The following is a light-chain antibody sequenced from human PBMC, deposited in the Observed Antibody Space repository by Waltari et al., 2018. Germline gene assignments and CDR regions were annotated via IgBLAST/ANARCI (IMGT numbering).Light chain of an antibody. CDR2: LDSDGSH. CDR1: SGHSNYA. Sequence: QLVLTQSPSASASLGASVKLTCTLSSGHSNYAIAWPQHQPEKGPRYLMKLDSDGSHRKEDGIPDRFSGSSSGAERYLTISSLRSEDEADYYCQTWDTGIVVFGGGTKLTVL. CDR3: QTWDTGIVV. J-gene: IGLJ2*01. V-gene: IGLV4-69*01.